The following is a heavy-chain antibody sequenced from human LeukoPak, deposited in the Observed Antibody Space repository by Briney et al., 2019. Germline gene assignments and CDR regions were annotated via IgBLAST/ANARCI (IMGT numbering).Heavy chain of an antibody. CDR3: AKGRVSSNGWTFNDY. Sequence: GGSLRLSCAASGFTFSSYGMSWVRQAPGKGLEWVSSFSGSGGTTYYADSVKGRFTVSRDNSKNTLYLQMNSLRAEDTAVYYCAKGRVSSNGWTFNDYWGQGTLVTVSS. V-gene: IGHV3-23*01. J-gene: IGHJ4*02. CDR1: GFTFSSYG. CDR2: FSGSGGTT. D-gene: IGHD3-22*01.